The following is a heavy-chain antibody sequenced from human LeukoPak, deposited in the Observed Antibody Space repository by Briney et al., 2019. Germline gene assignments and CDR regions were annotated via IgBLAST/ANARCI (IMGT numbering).Heavy chain of an antibody. D-gene: IGHD6-6*01. Sequence: PGGSLRLSCAASGFTFSYYAMHWVRKAPGKGLEYVSAISSDGGSTYYANSVKGRFTISRDNSKNMLYLQMGSLRAEDMAVYYCARWVSTSYDAFDIWGQGTMVTVSS. CDR1: GFTFSYYA. CDR3: ARWVSTSYDAFDI. J-gene: IGHJ3*02. CDR2: ISSDGGST. V-gene: IGHV3-64*01.